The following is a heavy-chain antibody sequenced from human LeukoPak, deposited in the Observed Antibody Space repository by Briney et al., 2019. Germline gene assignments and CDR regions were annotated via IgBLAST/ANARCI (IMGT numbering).Heavy chain of an antibody. D-gene: IGHD5/OR15-5a*01. CDR2: ITSSGSAI. Sequence: GGSLRLSCAASGFTFSDYYMSWIRQAPGKGLKWVSYITSSGSAIYYADSVRGRFTISRDNARNSMFLHMDDLRAEDTAIYYCATDIVSTSGDYWGQGTLVTVSS. J-gene: IGHJ4*02. CDR3: ATDIVSTSGDY. V-gene: IGHV3-11*01. CDR1: GFTFSDYY.